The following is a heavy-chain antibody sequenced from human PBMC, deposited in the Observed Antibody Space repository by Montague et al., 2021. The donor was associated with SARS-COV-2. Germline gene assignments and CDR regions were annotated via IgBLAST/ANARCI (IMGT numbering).Heavy chain of an antibody. Sequence: SETLSLTCTVSGGSISSSCYYWGWHRPPPGKGLEWIGSIYYSGSTNSNPSLKSRVTISVDTSKTQFSLKLSSVTAADTAVYSCARVGRQQLVWLSGMEVWGQGTTVTVSS. CDR3: ARVGRQQLVWLSGMEV. CDR1: GGSISSSCYY. V-gene: IGHV4-39*07. D-gene: IGHD6-13*01. J-gene: IGHJ6*02. CDR2: IYYSGST.